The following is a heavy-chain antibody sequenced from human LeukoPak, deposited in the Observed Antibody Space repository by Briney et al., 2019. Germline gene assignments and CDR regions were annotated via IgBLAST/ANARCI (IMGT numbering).Heavy chain of an antibody. D-gene: IGHD6-13*01. CDR3: AKGLGRYSSSWPFDY. CDR2: ISGSGGST. CDR1: GFTFSSYA. V-gene: IGHV3-23*01. Sequence: PGGSLRLSCAASGFTFSSYAMSWVRQAPGKGLEWVSAISGSGGSTYYADSVKGRFTIPRENSKNTLYLQMNSLRAEDTAVYYCAKGLGRYSSSWPFDYWGQGTLVTVSS. J-gene: IGHJ4*02.